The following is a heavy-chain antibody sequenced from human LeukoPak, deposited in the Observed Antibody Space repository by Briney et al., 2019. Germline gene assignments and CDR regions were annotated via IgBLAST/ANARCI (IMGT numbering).Heavy chain of an antibody. D-gene: IGHD4-17*01. Sequence: GRSLRLSCTASGFSFGDDAWSWFRQAPGRGLEFVSFIRKKGYGETTDYAASVRGRFTISRDEAKSTAYLQMNSLEIEDTALYYCSRGLHDYGDSNYYFDQWGRGTQVTVSS. V-gene: IGHV3-49*03. CDR2: IRKKGYGETT. CDR1: GFSFGDDA. CDR3: SRGLHDYGDSNYYFDQ. J-gene: IGHJ4*02.